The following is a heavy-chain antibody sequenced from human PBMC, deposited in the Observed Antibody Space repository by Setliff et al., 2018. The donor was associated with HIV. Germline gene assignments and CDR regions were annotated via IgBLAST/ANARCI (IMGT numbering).Heavy chain of an antibody. Sequence: GGSLRLSCAASGFTFSSYSMNWVRQAPGKGLEWVGFIRSKAYGGTTEYAASVKGRFTISRDDSKSIAYLQMNSLKTEDTAVYYCTRDTLSRCFDYWGQGTLVTV. CDR3: TRDTLSRCFDY. V-gene: IGHV3-49*04. CDR1: GFTFSSYS. D-gene: IGHD4-17*01. J-gene: IGHJ4*02. CDR2: IRSKAYGGTT.